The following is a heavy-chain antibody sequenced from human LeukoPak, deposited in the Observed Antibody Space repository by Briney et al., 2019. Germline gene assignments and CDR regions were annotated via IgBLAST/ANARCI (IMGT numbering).Heavy chain of an antibody. CDR3: ARIYYYDSSGYLDY. Sequence: SGPTLVNPTQTLTLTCTFSGSSLSTSGMCVSWIRQPPGKALEWLARIDWDDDKYYSTSLKTRLTISKDTSKNQVVLTMTNMDPVDTATYYCARIYYYDSSGYLDYWGQGTLVTVSS. CDR1: GSSLSTSGMC. V-gene: IGHV2-70*11. J-gene: IGHJ4*02. D-gene: IGHD3-22*01. CDR2: IDWDDDK.